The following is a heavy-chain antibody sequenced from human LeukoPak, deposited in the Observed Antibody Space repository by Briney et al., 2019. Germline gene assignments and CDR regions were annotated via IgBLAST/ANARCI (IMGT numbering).Heavy chain of an antibody. CDR1: GGSISSYY. Sequence: SETLSLTCSVSGGSISSYYWGWIRQPPGKGLEWIGNIYHSGSTYYNPSLKSRVTLSVDTSKNQFSLKLSSVTAADTAVYYCARVSVGATTFFDYWGQGTLVTVSS. D-gene: IGHD1-26*01. CDR3: ARVSVGATTFFDY. V-gene: IGHV4-38-2*02. CDR2: IYHSGST. J-gene: IGHJ4*02.